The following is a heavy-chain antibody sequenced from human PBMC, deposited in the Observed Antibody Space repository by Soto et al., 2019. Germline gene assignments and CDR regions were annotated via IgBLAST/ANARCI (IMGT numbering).Heavy chain of an antibody. D-gene: IGHD2-15*01. V-gene: IGHV3-30*18. Sequence: QVPLVESGGGVVQPGRSLRLSCAASGFIFSSYGMHWVRQAPGKGLEWVAVISYEGSHTYYADSVKGRFTITRDNSKNTLYLQMNSLRPEDTAVYYCAKAVHCGGGSCSWSEGFDYWGQGTLLTVSS. CDR3: AKAVHCGGGSCSWSEGFDY. J-gene: IGHJ4*02. CDR2: ISYEGSHT. CDR1: GFIFSSYG.